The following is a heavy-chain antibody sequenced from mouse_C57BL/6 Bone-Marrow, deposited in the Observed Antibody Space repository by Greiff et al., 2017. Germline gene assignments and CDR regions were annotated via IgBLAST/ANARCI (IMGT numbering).Heavy chain of an antibody. CDR2: IDPSDSYT. D-gene: IGHD2-5*01. Sequence: VKLQQPGAELVKPGASVKLSCKASGYTFTSYWMQWVKQRPGQGLEWIGEIDPSDSYTNYNQKFKGKATLTVDTSSSTAYMQLSSLTSEDSAVYYCAGSNYEGDYWGQGTTLTVSS. V-gene: IGHV1-50*01. CDR3: AGSNYEGDY. J-gene: IGHJ2*01. CDR1: GYTFTSYW.